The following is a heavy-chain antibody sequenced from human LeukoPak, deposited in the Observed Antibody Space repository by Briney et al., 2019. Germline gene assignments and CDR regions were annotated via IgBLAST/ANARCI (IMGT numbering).Heavy chain of an antibody. CDR2: IIPIFGTA. V-gene: IGHV1-69*13. Sequence: EASVKVSCKASGGTFSSYAIGWVRQAPGQGLEWMGGIIPIFGTANYARKFQGRVTITADESTSTAYMELSSLRSEDTAVYYCASRLSDYGGVANDYWGQGTLVTVSS. D-gene: IGHD4-23*01. J-gene: IGHJ4*02. CDR3: ASRLSDYGGVANDY. CDR1: GGTFSSYA.